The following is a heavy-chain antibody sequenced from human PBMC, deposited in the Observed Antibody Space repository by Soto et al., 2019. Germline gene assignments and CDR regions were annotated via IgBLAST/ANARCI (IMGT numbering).Heavy chain of an antibody. V-gene: IGHV4-59*01. CDR1: GASISSYY. J-gene: IGHJ4*02. CDR2: IYYSGST. D-gene: IGHD5-12*01. CDR3: ARVPNGGYNYWDFDY. Sequence: QVQLQESGPGLVKPSETLSLTCTVSGASISSYYWSWNRQPPGKGLEWIGYIYYSGSTNYNPSLKSRVTISVDTSKNQFSLKLSSVTAADTAVYYCARVPNGGYNYWDFDYWGQGTLVTVSS.